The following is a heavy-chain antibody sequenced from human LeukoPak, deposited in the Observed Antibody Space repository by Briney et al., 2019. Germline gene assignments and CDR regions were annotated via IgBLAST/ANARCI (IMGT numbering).Heavy chain of an antibody. D-gene: IGHD6-19*01. CDR1: GGSFSGYY. Sequence: SETLSLTCAVYGGSFSGYYWSWIRQPPGKGLEWIGEINHSGSTNYNPSLKSRVTISVDTSKNQFSLKLSSVTAADTAVYYCARGDSSGWYGSPFDYWGQGTLVTVSS. V-gene: IGHV4-34*01. J-gene: IGHJ4*02. CDR2: INHSGST. CDR3: ARGDSSGWYGSPFDY.